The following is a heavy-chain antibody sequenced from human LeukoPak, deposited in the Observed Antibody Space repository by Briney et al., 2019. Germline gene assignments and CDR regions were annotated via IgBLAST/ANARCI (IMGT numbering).Heavy chain of an antibody. V-gene: IGHV4-4*07. Sequence: SETLSLSCTVSGGSIGSNYWSWVREPAGKGLEWVGRINISGNTNYNPSLKSRVTMSVDTSKNQFSLRLNFVTAADTAVYYCTREATANSGGYYFDYWGQGTLVTVSS. D-gene: IGHD6-25*01. CDR3: TREATANSGGYYFDY. CDR2: INISGNT. J-gene: IGHJ4*02. CDR1: GGSIGSNY.